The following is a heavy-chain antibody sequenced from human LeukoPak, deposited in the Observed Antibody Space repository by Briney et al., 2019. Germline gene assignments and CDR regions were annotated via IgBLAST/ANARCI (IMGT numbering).Heavy chain of an antibody. CDR1: GFTFSSYA. J-gene: IGHJ4*02. Sequence: GGSLRLSCAASGFTFSSYAMSWVRQAPGKGLEWVSAISASGGNTFYADSVKGRFTIFRDNSKSTDYLQMNSLRAEDTAVYYCAKAGYSSSSVDYFDYWGQETLVAVSS. CDR3: AKAGYSSSSVDYFDY. D-gene: IGHD6-6*01. CDR2: ISASGGNT. V-gene: IGHV3-23*01.